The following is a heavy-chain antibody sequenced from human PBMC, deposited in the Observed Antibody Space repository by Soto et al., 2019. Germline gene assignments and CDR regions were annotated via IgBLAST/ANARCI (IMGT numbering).Heavy chain of an antibody. V-gene: IGHV3-72*01. CDR3: ARVSRQLVGASDI. Sequence: GSLRLSCAASGFTFSDHYMDWVRQAPGKGLEWVGRTRNKANSYTTEYAASVKGRFTISRDDSKNSLYLQMNSLKTEDTAVYYCARVSRQLVGASDIWGQGTMVTVSS. CDR2: TRNKANSYTT. D-gene: IGHD6-6*01. J-gene: IGHJ3*02. CDR1: GFTFSDHY.